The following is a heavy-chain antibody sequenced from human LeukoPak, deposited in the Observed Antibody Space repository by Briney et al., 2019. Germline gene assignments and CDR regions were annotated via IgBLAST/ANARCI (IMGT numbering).Heavy chain of an antibody. Sequence: SETLSLTCAVYGGSFSGYYWSWIRQPPGKGLEWIGEINHSGSTNYNPSLKSRVTISVDTSKNQFSLKLSSVTAADTAVYYCAREDGTALDYWGQGTLVTVYS. J-gene: IGHJ4*02. D-gene: IGHD1-1*01. CDR1: GGSFSGYY. V-gene: IGHV4-34*01. CDR3: AREDGTALDY. CDR2: INHSGST.